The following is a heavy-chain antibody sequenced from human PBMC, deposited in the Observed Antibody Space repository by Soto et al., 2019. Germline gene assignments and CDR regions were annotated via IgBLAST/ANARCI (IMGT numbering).Heavy chain of an antibody. CDR1: GFTFSSYS. D-gene: IGHD3-9*01. CDR3: ARGAAWYFDWLSIPPSEYSGYDIMDY. V-gene: IGHV3-21*01. J-gene: IGHJ4*02. CDR2: ISSSSSYI. Sequence: GGSLRLSCAASGFTFSSYSMNWVRQAPGKGLEWVSSISSSSSYIYYADSVKGRFTISRDNAKNSLYLQMNSLRAEDTAVYYCARGAAWYFDWLSIPPSEYSGYDIMDYWGQGTLVTVSS.